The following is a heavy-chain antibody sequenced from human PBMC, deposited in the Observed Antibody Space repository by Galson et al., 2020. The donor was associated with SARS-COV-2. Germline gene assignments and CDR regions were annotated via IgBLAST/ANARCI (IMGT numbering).Heavy chain of an antibody. CDR3: AGDSQITWYFY. CDR2: AYSSGNT. D-gene: IGHD6-13*01. CDR1: GGYIKSINHY. Sequence: SETLSLTCTVSGGYIKSINHYWGWIRQPTGKDLEWLGSAYSSGNTYSNPSIKRRATISVDTSKNQLSLKLSSVTAAATAVYYCAGDSQITWYFYWGQGTLVTVSS. J-gene: IGHJ4*02. V-gene: IGHV4-39*07.